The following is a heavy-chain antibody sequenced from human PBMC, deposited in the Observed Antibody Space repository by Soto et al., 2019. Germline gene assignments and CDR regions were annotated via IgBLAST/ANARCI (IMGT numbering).Heavy chain of an antibody. CDR2: IYYSGST. V-gene: IGHV4-59*01. CDR3: ANYGSGPKTGSDP. CDR1: GGYIRTYY. D-gene: IGHD3-10*01. Sequence: SETLSVTCSVAGGYIRTYYGSWIRQKHGKGLEWIGYIYYSGSTNYNPSLKSRVTISVDTSKNQFSLKLSSVTAADTAVFHSANYGSGPKTGSDPWGKGTLVTVSS. J-gene: IGHJ5*02.